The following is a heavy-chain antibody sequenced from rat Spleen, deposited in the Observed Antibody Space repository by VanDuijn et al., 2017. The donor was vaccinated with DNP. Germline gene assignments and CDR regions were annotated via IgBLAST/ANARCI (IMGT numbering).Heavy chain of an antibody. D-gene: IGHD1-11*01. V-gene: IGHV5S13*01. CDR1: GFTFSNYD. Sequence: EVQLVESGGGLVQPGRSLKVSCAVSGFTFSNYDMAWVRQAPTKGLEWVASITSSGGTTYYSDSVKGRYTISRDNAKNTLYLQMKSLRSEDTATYYCARNYGGYRPWDYWGQGVMVTVSS. CDR2: ITSSGGTT. J-gene: IGHJ2*01. CDR3: ARNYGGYRPWDY.